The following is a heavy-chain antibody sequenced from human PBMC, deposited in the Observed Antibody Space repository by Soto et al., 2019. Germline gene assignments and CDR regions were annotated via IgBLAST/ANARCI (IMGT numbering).Heavy chain of an antibody. J-gene: IGHJ3*01. CDR1: GFTFSRHW. CDR2: INGHDASA. CDR3: AKRQTVTTWRYDAFDL. Sequence: EVQLVESGGGLVQPGGSLTLSCAASGFTFSRHWMHWVRQAPGKGLEWVSTINGHDASAFYADSVKGRFTISRDNSKNTLYLQMSSLRAEDTAVYSCAKRQTVTTWRYDAFDLWGQGTMVTVSS. D-gene: IGHD4-17*01. V-gene: IGHV3-23*04.